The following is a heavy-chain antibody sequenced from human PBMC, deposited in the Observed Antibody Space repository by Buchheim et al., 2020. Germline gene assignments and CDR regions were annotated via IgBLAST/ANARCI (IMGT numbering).Heavy chain of an antibody. V-gene: IGHV3-48*03. CDR1: GFTFSSYE. D-gene: IGHD5-24*01. CDR3: ARDLEMATISSPGY. Sequence: EVQLVESGGGLVQPGGSLRLSCAASGFTFSSYEMNWVRQAPGKGLEWVSYISSSGSTIYYADSVKGRFTLSRDNAQNSLYLQMNSLRAEDTAVYYCARDLEMATISSPGYWGQGTL. CDR2: ISSSGSTI. J-gene: IGHJ4*02.